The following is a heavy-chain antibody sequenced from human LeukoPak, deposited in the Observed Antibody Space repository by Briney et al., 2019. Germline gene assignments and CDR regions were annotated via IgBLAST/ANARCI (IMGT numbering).Heavy chain of an antibody. Sequence: PSETLSLTCTVAGGSISSGDYYWSWIRQPPGKGLEWIGYIYYSGSTYYNPSLKSRFTISVDTSKNQFSLKLSSVTAADTAVYYCARAIPHYGSGSYHPPHFDYWGQGTLVTVSS. CDR1: GGSISSGDYY. J-gene: IGHJ4*02. CDR2: IYYSGST. V-gene: IGHV4-30-4*08. CDR3: ARAIPHYGSGSYHPPHFDY. D-gene: IGHD3-10*01.